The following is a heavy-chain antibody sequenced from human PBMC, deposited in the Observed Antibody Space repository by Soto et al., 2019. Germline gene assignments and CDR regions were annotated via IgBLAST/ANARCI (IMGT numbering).Heavy chain of an antibody. Sequence: QVQLVESGGGVVQPGRSLRLSCAASGFTFSSYAMHWVRQAPGKGLEWVAVISYDGSNKYYADSVKGRFTISRDNLKNTLYLQMNSLRAEDTAVYYCARAGCDGGSCYTLVGLRYGMDVWGQGTTVTVSS. CDR2: ISYDGSNK. CDR3: ARAGCDGGSCYTLVGLRYGMDV. CDR1: GFTFSSYA. V-gene: IGHV3-30-3*01. J-gene: IGHJ6*02. D-gene: IGHD2-15*01.